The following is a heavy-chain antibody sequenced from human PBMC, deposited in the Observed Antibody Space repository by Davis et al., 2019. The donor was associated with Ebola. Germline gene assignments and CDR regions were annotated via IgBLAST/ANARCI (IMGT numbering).Heavy chain of an antibody. Sequence: ASVKVSCKASGYTFTSYGITWVRQAPGQRLEWMGWINAGNGNTKYSQKFQGRVTITRDTSASTAYMELSSLRSEDTAVYYCARDLLELLYYYGMDVWGQGTTVTVSS. J-gene: IGHJ6*02. CDR2: INAGNGNT. V-gene: IGHV1-3*01. D-gene: IGHD1-7*01. CDR1: GYTFTSYG. CDR3: ARDLLELLYYYGMDV.